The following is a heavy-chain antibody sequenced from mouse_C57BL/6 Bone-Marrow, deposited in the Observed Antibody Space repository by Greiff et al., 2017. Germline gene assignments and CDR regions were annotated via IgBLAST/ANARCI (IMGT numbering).Heavy chain of an antibody. Sequence: EVQLVESGGGLVQPKGSLKLSCAASGFSFNTYAMNWVRQAPGKGLEWVARIRSKSNNYATYYADSVKDRFTISRDDSESMLYLQMNNLKTEDTAMYYCVRQGGTTRFFFDYWGQGTTLTVSS. D-gene: IGHD1-1*01. CDR1: GFSFNTYA. J-gene: IGHJ2*01. CDR2: IRSKSNNYAT. CDR3: VRQGGTTRFFFDY. V-gene: IGHV10-1*01.